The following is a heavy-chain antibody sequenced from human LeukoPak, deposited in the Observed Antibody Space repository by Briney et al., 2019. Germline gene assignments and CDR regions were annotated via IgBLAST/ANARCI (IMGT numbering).Heavy chain of an antibody. J-gene: IGHJ5*02. V-gene: IGHV1-69*06. CDR1: GGTFSSYA. D-gene: IGHD2-2*01. Sequence: SVKVSCKASGGTFSSYAISWVRQAPGQGLEWMGGIIPIFGTANYAQKFQGRVTITADKSTSTAYMELSSLRSEDTAVYYCARVAMRYSRYNWFDPWGQGTWSPSPQ. CDR3: ARVAMRYSRYNWFDP. CDR2: IIPIFGTA.